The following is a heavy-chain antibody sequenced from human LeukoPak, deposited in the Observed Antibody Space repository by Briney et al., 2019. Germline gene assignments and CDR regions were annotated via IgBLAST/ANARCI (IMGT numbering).Heavy chain of an antibody. J-gene: IGHJ4*02. D-gene: IGHD5-12*01. V-gene: IGHV3-23*01. CDR3: AKFYSGYDSHSYDY. Sequence: GGSLRLSCAASGFTFSSYAMSWVRQAPGKGLEWVSAISGGGGSTYYADSVKGRSTISRDNSKNTLYLQMNSLRAEDTAVYYCAKFYSGYDSHSYDYWGQGTLVTVSS. CDR1: GFTFSSYA. CDR2: ISGGGGST.